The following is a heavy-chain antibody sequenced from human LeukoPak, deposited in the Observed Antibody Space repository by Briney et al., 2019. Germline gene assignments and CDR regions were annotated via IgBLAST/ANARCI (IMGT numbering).Heavy chain of an antibody. V-gene: IGHV4-59*01. CDR2: IYYSGST. CDR3: ARVGPMPDI. J-gene: IGHJ3*02. CDR1: GGSISSYY. D-gene: IGHD2-2*01. Sequence: SETVSLTCTVSGGSISSYYWSWIRQPPGKGLEWIGYIYYSGSTNYNPSLKSRVTISVDTSKNQFSLKLSSVTAADTAVYYCARVGPMPDIWGQGTMVTVSS.